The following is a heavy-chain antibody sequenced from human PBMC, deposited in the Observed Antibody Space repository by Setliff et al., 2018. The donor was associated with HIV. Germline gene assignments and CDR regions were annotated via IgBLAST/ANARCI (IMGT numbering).Heavy chain of an antibody. V-gene: IGHV2-5*01. CDR2: ICWNNNK. Sequence: SGPTLVNPQESLTLTCTFSGLSLSTSGVGVGWIRQSPGKALEWLAFICWNNNKHYSTSLKSRLTVTKDTSKNRVVFTMTNMDPVDTATYYCAYSGRQLRGPYFDFWGQGTPVTVSS. CDR1: GLSLSTSGVG. D-gene: IGHD1-1*01. CDR3: AYSGRQLRGPYFDF. J-gene: IGHJ4*02.